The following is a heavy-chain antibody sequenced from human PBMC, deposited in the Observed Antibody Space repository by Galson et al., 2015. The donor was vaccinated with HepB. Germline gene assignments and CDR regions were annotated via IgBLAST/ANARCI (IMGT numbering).Heavy chain of an antibody. D-gene: IGHD6-13*01. CDR2: IRTKASNYAT. J-gene: IGHJ4*02. V-gene: IGHV3-73*01. CDR1: GFTFSGSA. Sequence: SLRLSCAASGFTFSGSAIHWVRQTSGKGLEWVGRIRTKASNYATAYAASLQGRFTISRDDSKNTAYLHMKSLKTEDTAVYYCIRMADLSGYSSSWGQGTLVTVSP. CDR3: IRMADLSGYSSS.